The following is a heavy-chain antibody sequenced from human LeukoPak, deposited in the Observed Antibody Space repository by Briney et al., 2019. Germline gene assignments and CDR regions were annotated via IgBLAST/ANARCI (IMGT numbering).Heavy chain of an antibody. Sequence: GASVKVSCTASGYTFTGYYMHWVRQAPGQGLEWMGWINPNSGGTSYAQKFQGRVTMTRDMSTSTVYMELSSLRSEDTAVFYCARRAQVERRHSQFDYWGQGTLVTVSS. CDR2: INPNSGGT. J-gene: IGHJ4*02. D-gene: IGHD1-1*01. V-gene: IGHV1-2*02. CDR3: ARRAQVERRHSQFDY. CDR1: GYTFTGYY.